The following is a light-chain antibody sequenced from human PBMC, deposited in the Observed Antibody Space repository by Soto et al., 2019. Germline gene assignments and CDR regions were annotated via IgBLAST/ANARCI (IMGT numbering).Light chain of an antibody. CDR2: GAS. CDR1: QSVSSN. Sequence: EIVMTQSPATLSVSPGERATLSCRASQSVSSNLAWYQQKPGQDPRLLIYGASTRATGIPARFSGSGSGTEFTLTISSLQSEDFAVYYCQQYGTSQAFGQGTKGDI. V-gene: IGKV3-15*01. CDR3: QQYGTSQA. J-gene: IGKJ1*01.